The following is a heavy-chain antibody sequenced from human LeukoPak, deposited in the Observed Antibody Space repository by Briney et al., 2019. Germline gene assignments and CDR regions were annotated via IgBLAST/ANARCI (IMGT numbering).Heavy chain of an antibody. Sequence: GGSLRLSCAASGFTFSSYDMHWVRQATGKGLEWVSAIGTAGDTYYPGSVKGRFTISRENAKNSLYLQMNSLRAGDTAVYYCARGSSGWSDGTFDYRGQGTLVTVSS. CDR1: GFTFSSYD. D-gene: IGHD6-19*01. V-gene: IGHV3-13*01. J-gene: IGHJ4*02. CDR2: IGTAGDT. CDR3: ARGSSGWSDGTFDY.